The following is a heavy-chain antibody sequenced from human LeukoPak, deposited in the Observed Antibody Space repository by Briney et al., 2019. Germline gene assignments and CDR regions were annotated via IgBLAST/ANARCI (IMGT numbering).Heavy chain of an antibody. D-gene: IGHD1-26*01. CDR1: GYTFTGYY. CDR2: INPNSGDT. CDR3: ARDPGRSGSC. Sequence: ASVKVSCKASGYTFTGYYIHWVRQAPGQGLEWMGWINPNSGDTSYAQKFQGEVTMTRDTSISTAYMELSRLRSDDTAVYYCARDPGRSGSCWGQGTLVTVSS. J-gene: IGHJ4*02. V-gene: IGHV1-2*02.